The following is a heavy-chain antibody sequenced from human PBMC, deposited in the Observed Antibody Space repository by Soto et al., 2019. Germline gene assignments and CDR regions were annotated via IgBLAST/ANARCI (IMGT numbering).Heavy chain of an antibody. J-gene: IGHJ4*02. CDR1: GLTFSKFE. V-gene: IGHV3-48*03. Sequence: PGGSLRLSCEVSGLTFSKFEMTWVRQAPGQGLEWVSSISSDGATIHYADSVKGRFTISRDNDKNLLYLQMNSLKGEDTATYYCVRVGIVARPYWGQGTPVTVSS. CDR3: VRVGIVARPY. CDR2: ISSDGATI. D-gene: IGHD2-21*01.